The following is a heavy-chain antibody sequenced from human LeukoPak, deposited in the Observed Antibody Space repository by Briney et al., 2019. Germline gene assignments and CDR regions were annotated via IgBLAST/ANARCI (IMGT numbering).Heavy chain of an antibody. Sequence: ASETLSLTCTVSGYSISSGYYWGWIRQPPGKGLEWIGSIYHSGSTYYNPSLKSRVTISVDTSKNQFSLKLSSVTAADTAVYYCARDFGDTALYYYYYGMDVWGQGTTVTVSS. J-gene: IGHJ6*02. V-gene: IGHV4-38-2*02. D-gene: IGHD5-18*01. CDR3: ARDFGDTALYYYYYGMDV. CDR1: GYSISSGYY. CDR2: IYHSGST.